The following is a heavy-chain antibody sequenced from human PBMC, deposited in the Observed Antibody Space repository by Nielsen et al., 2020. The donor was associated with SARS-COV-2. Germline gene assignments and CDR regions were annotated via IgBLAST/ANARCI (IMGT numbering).Heavy chain of an antibody. CDR1: GGSISSGSYY. CDR3: ARDPNTRGSSSWFDP. CDR2: IYTSGST. V-gene: IGHV4-61*02. J-gene: IGHJ5*02. D-gene: IGHD1-26*01. Sequence: SETLSLTCTVSGGSISSGSYYWSWIRQPAGKGLEWIGRIYTSGSTNYNPSLKSRVTISVDTSKNQFSLKLSSVTAADTAVYYCARDPNTRGSSSWFDPWGQGTLVTVSS.